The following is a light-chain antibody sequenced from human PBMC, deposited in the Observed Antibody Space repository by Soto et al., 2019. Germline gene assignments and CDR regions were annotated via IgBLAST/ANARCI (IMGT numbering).Light chain of an antibody. J-gene: IGLJ1*01. CDR2: ENN. CDR1: ASNIGREP. CDR3: SGWDGSPKGVV. Sequence: QSALTQPPSASGSPGQRVTISRSGSASNIGREPVNCDQQVQETAPKLLIQENNQRPSWVPDGFTGSKSGTSASLVIGGLQSEDEAEYFCSGWDGSPKGVVYGTGTKAKVL. V-gene: IGLV1-44*01.